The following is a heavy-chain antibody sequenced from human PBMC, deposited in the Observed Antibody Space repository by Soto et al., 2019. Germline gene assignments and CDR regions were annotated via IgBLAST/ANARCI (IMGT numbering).Heavy chain of an antibody. CDR2: IGGTSGST. V-gene: IGHV3-23*01. D-gene: IGHD7-27*01. CDR1: GFTFSNFV. J-gene: IGHJ2*01. Sequence: EVQLLESGGGLVQPGGSLRLSCAASGFTFSNFVMSWVRRAPGKGLEWVSAIGGTSGSTYYADSVKGRFTISRDNSKNTLSLQMSRLRAEDTAVYYCATRRGDGYFDLWGRGTLVTVSS. CDR3: ATRRGDGYFDL.